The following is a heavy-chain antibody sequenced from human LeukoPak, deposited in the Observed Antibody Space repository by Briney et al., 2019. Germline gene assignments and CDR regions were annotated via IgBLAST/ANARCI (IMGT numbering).Heavy chain of an antibody. V-gene: IGHV3-9*01. D-gene: IGHD5-18*01. J-gene: IGHJ4*02. Sequence: PGRSLRLSCAASGFTFDDYAMHWVRQVPGKGLEWVSGINWNSGNIGYADSVKGRFTISRDNAKNSLYLQMNSLRAEDTAMYYCARDGGVDTAMALGYWGQGTLVTVSS. CDR1: GFTFDDYA. CDR2: INWNSGNI. CDR3: ARDGGVDTAMALGY.